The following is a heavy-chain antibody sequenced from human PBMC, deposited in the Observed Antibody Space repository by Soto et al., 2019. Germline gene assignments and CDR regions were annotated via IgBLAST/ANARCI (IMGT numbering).Heavy chain of an antibody. V-gene: IGHV4-39*01. CDR1: GGSMSSSSFS. CDR2: IYYSGNT. J-gene: IGHJ6*02. Sequence: SETLSLTXSVTGGSMSSSSFSWGWIRQPPGKGLEWIGNIYYSGNTYYNPSLKSRVTISVDTSKNQFALKLTSVTAADTAVYFCARRGSTSGDGVDVWGQGTTVTVSS. D-gene: IGHD3-16*01. CDR3: ARRGSTSGDGVDV.